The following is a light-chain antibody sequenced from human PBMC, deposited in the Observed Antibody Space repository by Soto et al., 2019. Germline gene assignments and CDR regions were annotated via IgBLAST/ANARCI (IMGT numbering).Light chain of an antibody. CDR3: QQYNNWPRT. J-gene: IGKJ1*01. Sequence: EIVLTQSPGTLSLSPGGRATLSCRASQSFSSSYLAWYQQKPGQAPRLLIYGASSRATGIPDRFTGSRSGTEFTLTISSLQSEDFAIYYCQQYNNWPRTFGQGTKVDI. CDR1: QSFSSSY. V-gene: IGKV3-20*01. CDR2: GAS.